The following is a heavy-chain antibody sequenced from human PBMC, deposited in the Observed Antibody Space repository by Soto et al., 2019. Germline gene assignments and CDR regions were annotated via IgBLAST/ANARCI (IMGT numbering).Heavy chain of an antibody. CDR3: ARDNATNYDYVWGSYRSYYYYGMDV. V-gene: IGHV4-30-4*01. CDR2: IYYSGST. Sequence: QVQLQESGPGLVKPSQTLSLTCTVSGGSISSGDYYWSWIRQPPGKGLEWIGYIYYSGSTYYNPSLKSRVTVSVDTSKNQFSLKLSSVTAADTAVYYCARDNATNYDYVWGSYRSYYYYGMDVWGQGTTVTVSS. J-gene: IGHJ6*02. D-gene: IGHD3-16*02. CDR1: GGSISSGDYY.